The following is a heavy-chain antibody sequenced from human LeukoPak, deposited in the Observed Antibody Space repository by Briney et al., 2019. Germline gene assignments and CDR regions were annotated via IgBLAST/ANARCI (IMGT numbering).Heavy chain of an antibody. CDR1: FPLFDFC. CDR2: ICLDCGSI. Sequence: GGALRLSLSGPWFPLFDFCHDLGRPGPGEGPEGGFAICLDCGSIGYADSVKGRFTISRDNAKNSLYLQMNSLRAEDTALYYCAKDRSLGYCSGGSCPSLVGDYWGQGTLVTVSS. V-gene: IGHV3-9*01. J-gene: IGHJ4*02. CDR3: AKDRSLGYCSGGSCPSLVGDY. D-gene: IGHD2-15*01.